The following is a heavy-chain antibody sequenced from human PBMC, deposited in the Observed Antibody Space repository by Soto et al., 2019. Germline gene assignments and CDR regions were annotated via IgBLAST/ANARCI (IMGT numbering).Heavy chain of an antibody. Sequence: EVQLLESGGGLVQPGGSLRLSCAASGFTFSSYAMSWVRQAPGKGLEWVSAISGSGGSTYYADSVKGRFTISRDNSKNTLYLQMNSLRSADTAVYYCAKAWDIVVVPAARSAPNWLDRWGQGTLVTVSS. J-gene: IGHJ5*02. CDR1: GFTFSSYA. V-gene: IGHV3-23*01. CDR2: ISGSGGST. CDR3: AKAWDIVVVPAARSAPNWLDR. D-gene: IGHD2-2*01.